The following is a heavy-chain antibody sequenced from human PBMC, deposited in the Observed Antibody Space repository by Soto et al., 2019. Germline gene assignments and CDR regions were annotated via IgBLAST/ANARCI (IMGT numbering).Heavy chain of an antibody. CDR3: ARGQDGYNDAFDI. Sequence: SQTLSLTCAVYGGSFSGYYWSWIRQPPGKGLEWIGEINHSGSTNYNPSLKSQVTISVDTSKNQFSLKLSSVTAADTAVYYCARGQDGYNDAFDIWGQGTMVTVSS. CDR1: GGSFSGYY. D-gene: IGHD5-12*01. CDR2: INHSGST. J-gene: IGHJ3*02. V-gene: IGHV4-34*01.